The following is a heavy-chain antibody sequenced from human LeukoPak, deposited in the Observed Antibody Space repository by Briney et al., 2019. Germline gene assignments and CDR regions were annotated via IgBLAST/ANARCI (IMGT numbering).Heavy chain of an antibody. CDR2: INHSGST. CDR1: GGSFSGYY. V-gene: IGHV4-34*01. CDR3: ARALVGATELWFDP. D-gene: IGHD1-26*01. Sequence: SETLSLTCAVYGGSFSGYYWSWIRQPSGKGLEWIGEINHSGSTNYNPSLKSRVTISVDTSKNQFSLKLSSVTAADTAVYYCARALVGATELWFDPWGQGTLVTVSS. J-gene: IGHJ5*02.